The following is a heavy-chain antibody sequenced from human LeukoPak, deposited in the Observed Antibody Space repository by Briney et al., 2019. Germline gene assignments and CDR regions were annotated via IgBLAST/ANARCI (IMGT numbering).Heavy chain of an antibody. Sequence: GGSLRLSCAASGFTFSSYNMNWVRQAPGKGLEWVAFIRYDGSNKYYADSVKGRFTISRDNSKNTLYLQMNSLRAEDTAVYYCVRDKEMSTMTGSVLDYWGQGTLITVTS. CDR3: VRDKEMSTMTGSVLDY. J-gene: IGHJ4*02. CDR1: GFTFSSYN. V-gene: IGHV3-30*02. CDR2: IRYDGSNK. D-gene: IGHD5-24*01.